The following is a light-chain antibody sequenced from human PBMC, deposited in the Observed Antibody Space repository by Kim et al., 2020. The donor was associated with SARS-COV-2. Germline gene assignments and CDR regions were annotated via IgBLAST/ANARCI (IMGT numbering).Light chain of an antibody. CDR2: CAS. J-gene: IGKJ5*01. Sequence: ASAGDRVTITSRASQDIRTDLGWYQQHTGRAPKRLLYCASSLQSGVLSRFSGSGSGTEFFPTISSLQHADFATYFCLQHNNSPMTFGQGTRLEIK. CDR3: LQHNNSPMT. V-gene: IGKV1-17*01. CDR1: QDIRTD.